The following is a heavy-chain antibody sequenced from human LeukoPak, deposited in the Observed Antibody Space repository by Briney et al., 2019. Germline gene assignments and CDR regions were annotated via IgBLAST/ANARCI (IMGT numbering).Heavy chain of an antibody. CDR3: AREGSDYYGSGSYYRSYYYYMDV. V-gene: IGHV4-59*01. CDR2: IYYSGST. Sequence: SETLSLTCTVSGGSISSYYWSWIRQPPGKGLEWIGYIYYSGSTNYNPSLKSRVTISVDTSKNQFSLKLSSVTAADTAVYYCAREGSDYYGSGSYYRSYYYYMDVWGKGTTVTISS. D-gene: IGHD3-10*01. CDR1: GGSISSYY. J-gene: IGHJ6*03.